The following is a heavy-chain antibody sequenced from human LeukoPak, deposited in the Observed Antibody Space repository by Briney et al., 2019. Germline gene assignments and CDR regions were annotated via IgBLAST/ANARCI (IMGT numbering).Heavy chain of an antibody. D-gene: IGHD3-10*01. CDR2: IYSGGST. CDR1: GFTVSSNY. CDR3: ARSYYYGSGSYEYGMDV. Sequence: GGSLRLSCAASGFTVSSNYVSWVRQAPGKGLEWVSVIYSGGSTYYADSVKGRFTISRDNSKDTLYLQMNSLRAEDTAVYYCARSYYYGSGSYEYGMDVWGQGTTVTVSS. V-gene: IGHV3-66*01. J-gene: IGHJ6*02.